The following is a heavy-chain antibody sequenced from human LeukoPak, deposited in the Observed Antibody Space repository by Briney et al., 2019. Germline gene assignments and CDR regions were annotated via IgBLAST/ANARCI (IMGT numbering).Heavy chain of an antibody. CDR1: GYTFTSYG. Sequence: ASVKVSCKASGYTFTSYGISWVRQAPGQGLEWMGWISVYNGNTNYAQKLQGRVTMTTDTSTSTAYMELRSLRSDDTAVYYCARDTDYYDSSGYPDYWGQGTLVTVSS. V-gene: IGHV1-18*01. CDR3: ARDTDYYDSSGYPDY. D-gene: IGHD3-22*01. CDR2: ISVYNGNT. J-gene: IGHJ4*02.